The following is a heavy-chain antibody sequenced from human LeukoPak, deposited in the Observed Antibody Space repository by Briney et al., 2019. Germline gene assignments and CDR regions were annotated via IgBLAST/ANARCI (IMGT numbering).Heavy chain of an antibody. CDR3: AMGWSGYSHY. CDR1: GFTFSSYS. D-gene: IGHD3-3*01. J-gene: IGHJ4*02. V-gene: IGHV3-21*01. CDR2: ISSSSSYI. Sequence: GGSLRLSCAASGFTFSSYSMNWVRQAPGKGLEWVSSISSSSSYIYYADSVKGRFTISRDNAKNSLYLQMNSLRAEGTAVYYCAMGWSGYSHYWGQGTLVTVSS.